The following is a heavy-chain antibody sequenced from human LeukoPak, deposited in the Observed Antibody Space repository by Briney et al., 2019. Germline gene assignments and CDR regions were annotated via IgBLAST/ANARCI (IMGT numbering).Heavy chain of an antibody. V-gene: IGHV3-23*01. CDR1: GFTFSSYA. CDR2: ISGSGGHT. D-gene: IGHD3-22*01. J-gene: IGHJ4*02. Sequence: GGSLRLSCAASGFTFSSYAMGWVRQAPGKGPDWFSSISGSGGHTYFADSVRGRFTISRDNSKNTLDLQMNSLKVEDTAVYYCAKFRYHSNDNNYLDFNYWGQGTLVTVSS. CDR3: AKFRYHSNDNNYLDFNY.